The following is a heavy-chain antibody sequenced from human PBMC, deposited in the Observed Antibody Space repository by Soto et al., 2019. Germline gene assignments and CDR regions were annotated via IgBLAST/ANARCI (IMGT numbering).Heavy chain of an antibody. V-gene: IGHV3-49*04. CDR1: GFTVSSKY. CDR3: AREGNWKFDY. Sequence: PGGSLRLSCAASGFTVSSKYMSWVRQAPGKGLEWIAFIRRRVDGGTTQYATSVQGRFTISKDDSRSIAYLEMNSLRTEDTRLYFCAREGNWKFDYWGLGTLVTVSS. J-gene: IGHJ4*02. D-gene: IGHD1-1*01. CDR2: IRRRVDGGTT.